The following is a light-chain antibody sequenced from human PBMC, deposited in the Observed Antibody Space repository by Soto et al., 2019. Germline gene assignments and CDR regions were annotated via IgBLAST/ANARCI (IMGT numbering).Light chain of an antibody. Sequence: QSVLTQSPSPSASLGASVKLTCTLSSGHSTYAIACHQQQPEKGPRYLMKLNSDGSHSKGDGIPDRFSGSSSGAERYLTISSLQSEDEADYYCQTWGTGHVVFGGGTQLTVL. CDR2: LNSDGSH. CDR3: QTWGTGHVV. CDR1: SGHSTYA. V-gene: IGLV4-69*01. J-gene: IGLJ2*01.